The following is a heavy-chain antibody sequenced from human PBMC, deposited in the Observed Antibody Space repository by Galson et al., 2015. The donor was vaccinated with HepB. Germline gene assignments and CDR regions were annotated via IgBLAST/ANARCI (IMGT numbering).Heavy chain of an antibody. CDR2: IDHSGST. V-gene: IGHV4-4*02. CDR1: GSISSSNW. J-gene: IGHJ5*02. CDR3: ARSLSVLEGSALLPALFDP. D-gene: IGHD3-3*01. Sequence: GSISSSNWWSWVRQPPGKGLEWIGEIDHSGSTNYNPSLKSRVTISVDKTKNQFSLKLSSVTAADTAVYYCARSLSVLEGSALLPALFDPWGQGTLVTVSS.